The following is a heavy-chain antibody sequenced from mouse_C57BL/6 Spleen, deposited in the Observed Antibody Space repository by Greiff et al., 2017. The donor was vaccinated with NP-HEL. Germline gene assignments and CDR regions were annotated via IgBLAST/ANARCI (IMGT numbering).Heavy chain of an antibody. D-gene: IGHD1-1*01. CDR2: ISSGGSYT. Sequence: EVQVVESGGDLVKPGGSLKLSCAASGFTFSSYGMSWVRQTPDKRLEWVAPISSGGSYTYYPDSVKGRFTISRDNAKNPLYLQMSSLKSEDTAMYYCARVTTVVYFDYWGQGTTLTVSS. V-gene: IGHV5-6*01. CDR3: ARVTTVVYFDY. J-gene: IGHJ2*01. CDR1: GFTFSSYG.